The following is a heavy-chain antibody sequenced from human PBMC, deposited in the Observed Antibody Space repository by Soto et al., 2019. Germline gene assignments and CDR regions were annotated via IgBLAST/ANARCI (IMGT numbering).Heavy chain of an antibody. CDR2: IYYSGST. CDR3: ARDPYGSNWFDP. CDR1: GGSISSYY. Sequence: QVQLQESSPGLVKPSETLSLTCTVSGGSISSYYWSWIRQPPGKGLEWIGYIYYSGSTNYNPSLKSRVTISVDTSKNQFSLKLSSVTAADTAVYYCARDPYGSNWFDPWGQGTLVTVSS. D-gene: IGHD3-10*01. V-gene: IGHV4-59*01. J-gene: IGHJ5*02.